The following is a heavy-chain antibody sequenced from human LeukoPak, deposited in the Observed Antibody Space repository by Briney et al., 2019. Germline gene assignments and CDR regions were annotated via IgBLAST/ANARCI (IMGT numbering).Heavy chain of an antibody. V-gene: IGHV4-61*01. CDR3: ARDPGRYYDSSGYYYKGGVDY. CDR2: IYYSGST. J-gene: IGHJ4*02. D-gene: IGHD3-22*01. CDR1: GGSVSSGSYY. Sequence: SETLSLTCTVSGGSVSSGSYYWSWIRQPPGKGLEWIGYIYYSGSTNYNPSLKSRVTISVDTSKSQFSLKLSSVTAADTAVYYCARDPGRYYDSSGYYYKGGVDYWGQGTLVTVSS.